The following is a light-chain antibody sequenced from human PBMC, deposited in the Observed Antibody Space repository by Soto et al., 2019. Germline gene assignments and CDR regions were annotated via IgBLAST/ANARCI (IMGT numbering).Light chain of an antibody. V-gene: IGLV2-8*01. J-gene: IGLJ2*01. CDR2: EVS. CDR1: SSDVGGYY. Sequence: QSALTQPPSASGSPGQSVTISCTGTSSDVGGYYVSWYQQHAGKAPKLMIYEVSKRPSGVPDRFSGSKSGNTASLTVSGLQAEDEADYYCSSYAGSNNVVFGGGTKVTVL. CDR3: SSYAGSNNVV.